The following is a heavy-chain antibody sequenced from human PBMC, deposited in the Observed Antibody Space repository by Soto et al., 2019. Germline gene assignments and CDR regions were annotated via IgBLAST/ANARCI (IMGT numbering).Heavy chain of an antibody. J-gene: IGHJ2*01. CDR3: ARAGSLNPFVRRPSWYFDL. CDR1: GFTFSDYY. V-gene: IGHV3-11*01. CDR2: ISSSGSTI. D-gene: IGHD1-26*01. Sequence: QVQLVESGGGLVKPGGSLRLSCAASGFTFSDYYMSWIRQAPGKGLEWVSYISSSGSTIYFADSVKGRFTISRDNAKNSLYLQMNSLSSEDTAVYYCARAGSLNPFVRRPSWYFDLWGRGTLVTVSS.